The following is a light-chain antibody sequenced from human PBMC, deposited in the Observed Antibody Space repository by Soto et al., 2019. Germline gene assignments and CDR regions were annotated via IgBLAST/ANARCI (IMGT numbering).Light chain of an antibody. Sequence: DIQMTQAPSTLSASVGDRVTITCRASQSVGRWLAWYQQKPGRAPTVLIYKASTLKYGVPPRFSGSGSGTEFSLTISSLQPDDSAAYYCQQYGSFSTFGQGTKVDIK. CDR2: KAS. J-gene: IGKJ1*01. CDR3: QQYGSFST. V-gene: IGKV1-5*03. CDR1: QSVGRW.